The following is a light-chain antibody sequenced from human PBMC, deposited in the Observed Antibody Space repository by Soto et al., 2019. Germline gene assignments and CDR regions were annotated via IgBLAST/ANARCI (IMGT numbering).Light chain of an antibody. J-gene: IGKJ5*01. V-gene: IGKV3-15*01. CDR1: QSVSSN. Sequence: EIVITESPATRSVSPGERCRRSWMASQSVSSNLAWYQQKTCQAPMLLIYGASTRATVIPARFSGSGSGTEFTLTISSLQSEDFAVYYCQQYNNWPPITVGQGTRLEIK. CDR2: GAS. CDR3: QQYNNWPPIT.